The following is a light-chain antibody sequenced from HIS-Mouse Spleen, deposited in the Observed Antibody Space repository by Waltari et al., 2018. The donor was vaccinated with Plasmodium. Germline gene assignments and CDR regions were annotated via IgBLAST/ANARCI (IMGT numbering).Light chain of an antibody. CDR3: CSYAGSYTWV. CDR1: RIAVGGYNY. Sequence: QSALTQPRSVSGSPGQSVTISCTGTRIAVGGYNYVSWYQRHPGSAPKLMFCDVSKRPSGVPDRFSGCKSGKPACLTISGLQAEDEADYYCCSYAGSYTWVFGGGTKLTVL. J-gene: IGLJ2*01. V-gene: IGLV2-11*02. CDR2: DVS.